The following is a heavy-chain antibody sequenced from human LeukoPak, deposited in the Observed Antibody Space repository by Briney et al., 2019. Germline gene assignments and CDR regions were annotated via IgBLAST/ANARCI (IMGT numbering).Heavy chain of an antibody. V-gene: IGHV4-59*01. CDR1: GGSISSYY. CDR2: IYYSGST. D-gene: IGHD3-10*01. Sequence: PSETLSLTCTVSGGSISSYYWSWIRQPPGKGLEWIGYIYYSGSTSYNPSLKSRVTISVDTSKNQFSLKLSSVTAADTAVYYCAREITMVRGVPDAFDIWGQGTMVTVSS. J-gene: IGHJ3*02. CDR3: AREITMVRGVPDAFDI.